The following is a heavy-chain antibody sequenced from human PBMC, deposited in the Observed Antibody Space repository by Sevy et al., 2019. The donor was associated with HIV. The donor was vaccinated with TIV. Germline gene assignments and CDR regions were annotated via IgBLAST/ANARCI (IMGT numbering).Heavy chain of an antibody. CDR2: ISGSDFTI. D-gene: IGHD4-17*01. CDR1: GFTFSDYY. J-gene: IGHJ6*02. CDR3: ARDHVKDGDLGDYYYFAMDV. V-gene: IGHV3-11*01. Sequence: GESLKISCAASGFTFSDYYMSWIRQAPGKGLEWLAYISGSDFTIYYADSVKGRFTISRDKAKNSLYLQMNSLRAEDTAVYYCARDHVKDGDLGDYYYFAMDVWGQGTTVTVSS.